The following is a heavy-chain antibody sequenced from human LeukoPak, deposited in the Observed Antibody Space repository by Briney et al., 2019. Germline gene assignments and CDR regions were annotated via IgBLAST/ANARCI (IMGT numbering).Heavy chain of an antibody. D-gene: IGHD3-22*01. CDR3: ARDLHHYDSSGYYNY. CDR1: GFTFSSYW. J-gene: IGHJ4*02. CDR2: IKQDGSEK. Sequence: GGSLRLSCAASGFTFSSYWMSWVRQAPGKGLEWVANIKQDGSEKYYVDSVKGRFTISRDNAKNSLYLQMNSLRAEDTAVYYCARDLHHYDSSGYYNYWGQGTLVTVSS. V-gene: IGHV3-7*01.